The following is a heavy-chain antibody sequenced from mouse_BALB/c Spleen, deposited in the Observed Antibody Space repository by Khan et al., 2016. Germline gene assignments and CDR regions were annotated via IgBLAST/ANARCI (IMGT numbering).Heavy chain of an antibody. Sequence: EVQLVESGPGLVKPSQSLSLTCTVTGYSITSDYAWNWIRQFPGNRLEWMGYISYSGSTSYNPSLKSRTSITRDTSKNQFFLQFTSVTSADTATYYCARSDYGDKDAMDYWGQGTSVTVAS. V-gene: IGHV3-2*02. CDR3: ARSDYGDKDAMDY. CDR1: GYSITSDYA. J-gene: IGHJ4*01. CDR2: ISYSGST. D-gene: IGHD1-1*01.